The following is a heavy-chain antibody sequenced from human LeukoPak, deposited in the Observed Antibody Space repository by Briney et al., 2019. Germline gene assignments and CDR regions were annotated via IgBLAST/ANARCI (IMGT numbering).Heavy chain of an antibody. CDR2: INHSGST. Sequence: MSSETLSLTCAVYGGSFSGYYWSWIRQPPGKGLGWIGEINHSGSTNYNPSLKSRVTISVDTSKNQFSLKLSSVTAADTAVYYCARAKKRPARVIDYWGQGTLVTVSS. CDR1: GGSFSGYY. CDR3: ARAKKRPARVIDY. V-gene: IGHV4-34*01. D-gene: IGHD6-6*01. J-gene: IGHJ4*02.